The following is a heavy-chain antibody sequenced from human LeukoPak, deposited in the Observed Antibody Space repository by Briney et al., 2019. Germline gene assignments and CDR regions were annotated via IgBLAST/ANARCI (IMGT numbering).Heavy chain of an antibody. CDR3: AKDVYPPVPWLVPLDY. CDR1: GFTFSSYA. D-gene: IGHD6-19*01. J-gene: IGHJ4*02. CDR2: ISGSGGST. V-gene: IGHV3-23*01. Sequence: GGSLRLSCAASGFTFSSYAMSWVRQAPGKGLEWVSAISGSGGSTYYADSVKGRFTISRDNSKNTLYLQMNSLRAEDTAVYYCAKDVYPPVPWLVPLDYWGQGTLVTVSS.